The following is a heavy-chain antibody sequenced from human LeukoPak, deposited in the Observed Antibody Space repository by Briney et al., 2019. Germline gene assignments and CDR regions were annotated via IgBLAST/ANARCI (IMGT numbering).Heavy chain of an antibody. Sequence: SETLSLTCAVSGYSIRSGYYWGWIRQPPGKGLEWIGSTHHSGTTYYNPSLKRRVTISVDTAKNQFSLSRSSVTAADTAVYYCAREEETTNFYSWGQGTLVTVSS. J-gene: IGHJ4*02. CDR1: GYSIRSGYY. CDR2: THHSGTT. D-gene: IGHD1/OR15-1a*01. CDR3: AREEETTNFYS. V-gene: IGHV4-38-2*02.